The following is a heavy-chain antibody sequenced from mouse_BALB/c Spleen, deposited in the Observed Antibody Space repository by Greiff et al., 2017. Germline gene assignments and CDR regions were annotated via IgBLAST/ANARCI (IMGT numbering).Heavy chain of an antibody. CDR1: GFTFSSYG. CDR3: ARDLGYYGNYAMDD. Sequence: EVKLVESGGGLVQPGGSLKLSCAASGFTFSSYGMSWVRQTPDKRLELVATINSYGGSTYYPDSVKGRFTISRDNAKNTLYLQMSSLKSEDTAMYYCARDLGYYGNYAMDDWGQGTSVTVSS. V-gene: IGHV5-6-3*01. CDR2: INSYGGST. J-gene: IGHJ4*01. D-gene: IGHD2-1*01.